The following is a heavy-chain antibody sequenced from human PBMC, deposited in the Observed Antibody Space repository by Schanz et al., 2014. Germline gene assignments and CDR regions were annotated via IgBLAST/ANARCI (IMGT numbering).Heavy chain of an antibody. J-gene: IGHJ4*02. V-gene: IGHV3-7*01. CDR3: ARDKGGYYPFDY. CDR1: GFTVSRNY. D-gene: IGHD3-3*01. Sequence: EVQVVESGGGLVQPGGSLRLSCAASGFTVSRNYKSWVRQAPGKGLEWVANIKQDESERSYVDSVKGRFTISRDNAKNSLYLQMNSLRAEDTAVYYCARDKGGYYPFDYWGQGTLVTVSS. CDR2: IKQDESER.